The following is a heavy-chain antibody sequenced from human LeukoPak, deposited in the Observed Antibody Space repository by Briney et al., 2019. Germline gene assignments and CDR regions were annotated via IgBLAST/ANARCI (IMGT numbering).Heavy chain of an antibody. CDR2: IYYSGST. J-gene: IGHJ3*02. CDR1: GGSISSYY. Sequence: PSETLSLTCTVSGGSISSYYWGWIRQPPGKGLEWIGYIYYSGSTNYNPSLKSRVTISVDTSKNQFSLKLSSVTAADTAVYYCARDSGAVRGVIQTGAFDIWGQGTMVAVSS. D-gene: IGHD3-10*01. V-gene: IGHV4-59*01. CDR3: ARDSGAVRGVIQTGAFDI.